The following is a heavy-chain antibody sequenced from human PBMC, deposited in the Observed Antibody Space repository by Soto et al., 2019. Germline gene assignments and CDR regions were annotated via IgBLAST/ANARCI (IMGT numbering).Heavy chain of an antibody. D-gene: IGHD6-19*01. Sequence: QVQLVESGGGVVQPGRSLRLSCAASGFTFSSYGMHWVRQAPGKGLEWVAVISYDGSNKYYADSVKGRFTISRDNSKNTLDQQMNSMRAEDTAVYYCAKGLASVAVDYWGQGTLVTVSS. V-gene: IGHV3-30*18. CDR1: GFTFSSYG. CDR3: AKGLASVAVDY. J-gene: IGHJ4*02. CDR2: ISYDGSNK.